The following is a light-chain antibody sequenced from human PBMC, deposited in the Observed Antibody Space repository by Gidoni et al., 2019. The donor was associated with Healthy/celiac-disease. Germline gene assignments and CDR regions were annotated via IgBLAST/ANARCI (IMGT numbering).Light chain of an antibody. Sequence: IQVTQSPSTLSASVGDRGNITCRASQSISSWLAWYQQKTGKAPKLLIYYDASLESGVPSRFSGSGSGTEFTLTISSLQPDDFATYYCQQYNSYSPETFGQGTKVEIK. CDR3: QQYNSYSPET. V-gene: IGKV1-5*01. J-gene: IGKJ1*01. CDR1: QSISSW. CDR2: YDA.